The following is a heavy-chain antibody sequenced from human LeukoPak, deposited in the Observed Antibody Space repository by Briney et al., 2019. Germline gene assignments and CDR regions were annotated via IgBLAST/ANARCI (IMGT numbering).Heavy chain of an antibody. Sequence: GGSLRLSCAASGFTVSSNYMSWIRQAPGKGLEWVSYISSSGSTIYYADSVKGRFTISRDNAKNSLYLQMNSLRAEDTAVYYCARDNFVDYDFWSGYYPAQTNWFDPWGQGTLVTVSS. CDR2: ISSSGSTI. CDR1: GFTVSSNY. V-gene: IGHV3-11*01. D-gene: IGHD3-3*01. CDR3: ARDNFVDYDFWSGYYPAQTNWFDP. J-gene: IGHJ5*02.